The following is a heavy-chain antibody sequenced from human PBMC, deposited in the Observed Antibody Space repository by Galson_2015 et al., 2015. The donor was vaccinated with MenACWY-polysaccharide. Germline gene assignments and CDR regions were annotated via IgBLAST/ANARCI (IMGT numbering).Heavy chain of an antibody. CDR3: ALGGLG. Sequence: SLRLSCAASGFTFSSYAMHWVRQAPGKGLEWVAVISYDGSNKYYADSVKGRFTISRDNSKNTLYLQMNSLRAEDTAVYYCALGGLGWGQGTLVTVSS. J-gene: IGHJ4*02. V-gene: IGHV3-30-3*01. D-gene: IGHD3-16*01. CDR1: GFTFSSYA. CDR2: ISYDGSNK.